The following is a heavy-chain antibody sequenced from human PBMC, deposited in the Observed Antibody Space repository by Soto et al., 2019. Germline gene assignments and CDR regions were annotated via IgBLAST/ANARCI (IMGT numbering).Heavy chain of an antibody. CDR3: ARGRYYYDSSGYYRRGYFDY. CDR1: GGSFSGYY. J-gene: IGHJ4*02. D-gene: IGHD3-22*01. CDR2: INHSGST. V-gene: IGHV4-34*01. Sequence: SETLSLTCAVYGGSFSGYYWSWIRQPPGKGLEWIGEINHSGSTNYNPSLKSRVTISVDTSKNQFSLKLSSVTAADTAVYYCARGRYYYDSSGYYRRGYFDYWGQGTLVTVSS.